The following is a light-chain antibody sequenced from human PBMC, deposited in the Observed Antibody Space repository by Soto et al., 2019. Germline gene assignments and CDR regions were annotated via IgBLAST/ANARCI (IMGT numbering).Light chain of an antibody. Sequence: EIVLTQSPAILSLSPGERATLSCRASQSISSYLAWYQQRPGQAPRLLIYDASNRAAGIPARFSGSGSGTKFTLTISSLETEDFAVYYCHQRSSWPLAFGGGTKVDIK. V-gene: IGKV3-11*01. CDR1: QSISSY. J-gene: IGKJ4*01. CDR2: DAS. CDR3: HQRSSWPLA.